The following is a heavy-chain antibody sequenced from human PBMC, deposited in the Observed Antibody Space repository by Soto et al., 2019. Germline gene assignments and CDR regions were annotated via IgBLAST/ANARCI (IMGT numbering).Heavy chain of an antibody. CDR1: GFTFSSYS. CDR3: ARVRYGSGGYSYYGMDV. CDR2: ISTSSSTI. V-gene: IGHV3-48*02. J-gene: IGHJ6*02. Sequence: EVQLVESGGGLVQPGGSLRLSCAASGFTFSSYSMNWVRQAPGKGLEWVSYISTSSSTIYYADSVKGRFTISRDNVKNSLYLQMNSLRDEDTAVYYCARVRYGSGGYSYYGMDVWGQGTTVTVSS. D-gene: IGHD3-10*01.